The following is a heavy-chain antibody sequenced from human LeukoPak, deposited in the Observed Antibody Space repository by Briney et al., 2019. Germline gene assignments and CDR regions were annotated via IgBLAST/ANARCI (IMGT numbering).Heavy chain of an antibody. D-gene: IGHD3-22*01. CDR3: ARGNGYYHSPAFDY. V-gene: IGHV4-31*03. CDR2: IYYSGST. Sequence: PSETLSLTCTVSGGSISSGGYYWSWIRQHPGKGLEWIGYIYYSGSTYYNPSLKSRVTISVDTSKNQISLKLSSVTAADTAVYYCARGNGYYHSPAFDYWGQGTLVTVSS. J-gene: IGHJ4*02. CDR1: GGSISSGGYY.